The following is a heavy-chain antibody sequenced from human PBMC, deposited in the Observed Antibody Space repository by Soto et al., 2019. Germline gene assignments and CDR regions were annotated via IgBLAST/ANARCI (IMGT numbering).Heavy chain of an antibody. CDR2: IHYSGST. CDR3: ARDGYCRDGACYAFDY. D-gene: IGHD2-15*01. J-gene: IGHJ4*02. V-gene: IGHV4-4*02. Sequence: QVQLQESGPGLVKPSGTLSLTCAVSGDSISSSKWWSWVRQPPGKGLEWIGEIHYSGSTYYNPSLKSRVTISXXKXKXXSSLKLTSVTAADTAVYYCARDGYCRDGACYAFDYWGQGTLVSVSS. CDR1: GDSISSSKW.